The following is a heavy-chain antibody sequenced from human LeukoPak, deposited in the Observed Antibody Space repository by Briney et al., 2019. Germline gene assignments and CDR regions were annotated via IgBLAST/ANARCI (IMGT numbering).Heavy chain of an antibody. D-gene: IGHD3-3*01. CDR1: GFTVSNNY. Sequence: GGSLRLSCAASGFTVSNNYMSWVRQAPGKGLQWVSVIYSGGSTYYADSVKGRFTISRDNSKNTLYLQMNGLRAEDTAVYYCARSAVSGPGWIDPWGQGPLRSVSS. CDR3: ARSAVSGPGWIDP. V-gene: IGHV3-53*01. CDR2: IYSGGST. J-gene: IGHJ5*02.